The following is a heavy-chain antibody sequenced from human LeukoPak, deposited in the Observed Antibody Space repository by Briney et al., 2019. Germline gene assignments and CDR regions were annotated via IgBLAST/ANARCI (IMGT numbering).Heavy chain of an antibody. D-gene: IGHD3-22*01. CDR2: ISSSSSYI. Sequence: GSLRLSCAASGFTFSSYSMNWVRQAPGKGLEWVSSISSSSSYIYYADSVKGRFTISRDNAKSSLYLQMNSLRAEDTAVYYCAREVYSSGSYDYWGQGTLVTVSS. CDR1: GFTFSSYS. CDR3: AREVYSSGSYDY. V-gene: IGHV3-21*01. J-gene: IGHJ4*02.